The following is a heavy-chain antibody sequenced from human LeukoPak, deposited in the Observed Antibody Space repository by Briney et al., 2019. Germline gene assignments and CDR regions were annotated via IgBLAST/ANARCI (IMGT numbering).Heavy chain of an antibody. CDR3: ARLAWELLYIRRQPNWFDP. CDR2: IYYSGST. CDR1: GGSISSSSYY. Sequence: SETLSLTCTVSGGSISSSSYYWGWIRQPPGKGLEWIGSIYYSGSTYYNPSLKSRVTISVDTSKNQFSLKLSSVTAADTAVYYCARLAWELLYIRRQPNWFDPWGQGTLVAVSS. J-gene: IGHJ5*02. D-gene: IGHD1-26*01. V-gene: IGHV4-39*01.